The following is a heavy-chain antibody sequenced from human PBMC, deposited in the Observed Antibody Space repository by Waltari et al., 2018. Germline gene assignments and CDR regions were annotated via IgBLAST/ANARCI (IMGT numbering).Heavy chain of an antibody. CDR3: ARILTTVYWYFDL. J-gene: IGHJ2*01. V-gene: IGHV3-74*01. CDR2: ISSDGGST. CDR1: GFSFSSHW. D-gene: IGHD4-17*01. Sequence: EVQLVESGGGLVRPGGALRLSCAASGFSFSSHWMHWVRQVPGKGPVWVARISSDGGSTSYADSMRDRFTISRDNTKNTLHLQMNSLRAEDTAVYYCARILTTVYWYFDLWGRGTLVTVSS.